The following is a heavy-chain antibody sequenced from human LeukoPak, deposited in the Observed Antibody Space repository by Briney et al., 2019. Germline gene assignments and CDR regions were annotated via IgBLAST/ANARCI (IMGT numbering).Heavy chain of an antibody. Sequence: PGGSLRLSCAASGFTVNSNYMSWVRQAPGKGLEWVSIIYSGGSTYYADSVKGRFTISRDNSKNTLYLQMNSLRVEDTAVYYCASPTSGQSFDIWGQGTMVTVSS. CDR3: ASPTSGQSFDI. J-gene: IGHJ3*02. CDR1: GFTVNSNY. D-gene: IGHD6-19*01. CDR2: IYSGGST. V-gene: IGHV3-53*01.